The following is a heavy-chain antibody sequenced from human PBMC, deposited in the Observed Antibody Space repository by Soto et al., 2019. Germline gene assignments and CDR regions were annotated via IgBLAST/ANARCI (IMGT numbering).Heavy chain of an antibody. Sequence: VKVSCKASGYTFTNYGISWVRQAPGQGLEWMGWISGFNGNTNYAQKLQGRVTMTTDTSTSTAYMELRNLRSDDTAVYYCARSLAYCSGGSCSQYWYFDLWGRGTLVTVSS. D-gene: IGHD2-15*01. CDR1: GYTFTNYG. CDR3: ARSLAYCSGGSCSQYWYFDL. V-gene: IGHV1-18*01. CDR2: ISGFNGNT. J-gene: IGHJ2*01.